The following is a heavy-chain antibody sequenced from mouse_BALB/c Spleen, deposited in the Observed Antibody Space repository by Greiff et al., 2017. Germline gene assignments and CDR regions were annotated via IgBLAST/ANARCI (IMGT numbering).Heavy chain of an antibody. CDR2: ISSGGSYT. V-gene: IGHV5-9-4*01. D-gene: IGHD4-1*01. CDR3: ARELGRYYFDY. CDR1: GFTFSSYA. Sequence: EVKLMESGGGLVKPGGSLKLSCAASGFTFSSYAMSWVRQSPEKRLEWVAEISSGGSYTYYPDTVTGRFTISRDNAKNTLYLEMSSLRSEDTAMYYCARELGRYYFDYWGQGTTLTVSS. J-gene: IGHJ2*01.